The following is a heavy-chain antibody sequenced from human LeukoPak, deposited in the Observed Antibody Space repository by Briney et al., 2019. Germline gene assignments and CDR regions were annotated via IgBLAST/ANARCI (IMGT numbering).Heavy chain of an antibody. CDR2: ISGSGGST. Sequence: GGTLRLSCAASGFTFSSYSMNWVRQAQGKGLEWVSAISGSGGSTYYADFVEGRFTICKDNSKNTLYLQMNSLRAGETAEYYCAKDAYGDQHDYFDYWGRGTLVTVSS. CDR3: AKDAYGDQHDYFDY. CDR1: GFTFSSYS. V-gene: IGHV3-23*01. J-gene: IGHJ4*02. D-gene: IGHD4-17*01.